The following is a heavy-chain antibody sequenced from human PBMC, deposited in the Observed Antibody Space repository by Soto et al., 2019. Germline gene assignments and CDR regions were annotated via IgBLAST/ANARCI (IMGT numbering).Heavy chain of an antibody. V-gene: IGHV4-31*03. J-gene: IGHJ6*02. D-gene: IGHD3-3*01. CDR3: ARDRPHYDFWSGLYYYYGMDV. CDR2: IYYSWST. Sequence: PSSTPSLTCNLPGASINSGGHYWSWVRQRPGTPLRRIGYIYYSWSTYYNPSLKSRVTISVDTSKSQFSLKLSSVTAADTAVYYCARDRPHYDFWSGLYYYYGMDVWGQGTTVTVSS. CDR1: GASINSGGHY.